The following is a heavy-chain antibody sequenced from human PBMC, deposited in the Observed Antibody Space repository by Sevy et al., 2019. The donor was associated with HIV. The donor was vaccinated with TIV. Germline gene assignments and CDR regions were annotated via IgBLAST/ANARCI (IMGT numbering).Heavy chain of an antibody. Sequence: GGSLRLSCAASGFTFSSYSMNWVRQAPGKGLEWVSSISSSSSYIYYADSVKGRFTISRDNAKNSLYLQMNSLRAEDTAVYYCARDPPPSYCGGDCYSEGFDPWGQGTLVTVSS. CDR1: GFTFSSYS. CDR2: ISSSSSYI. J-gene: IGHJ5*02. D-gene: IGHD2-21*02. V-gene: IGHV3-21*01. CDR3: ARDPPPSYCGGDCYSEGFDP.